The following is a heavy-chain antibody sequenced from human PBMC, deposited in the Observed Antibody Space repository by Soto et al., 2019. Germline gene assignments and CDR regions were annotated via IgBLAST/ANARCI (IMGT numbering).Heavy chain of an antibody. J-gene: IGHJ4*02. CDR2: ISYDGIHK. D-gene: IGHD3-22*01. Sequence: QVQLVESGGGVVQPGRSLRLSCAASGFTFSSYAMHWVRQAPGKGLEWVAVISYDGIHKYYADSVKGRFTLSRDNSKNTLSLQMNSLRPEDTGFYYCAREGVYDISVHYFDYWGQGTLVTVSS. CDR1: GFTFSSYA. CDR3: AREGVYDISVHYFDY. V-gene: IGHV3-30-3*01.